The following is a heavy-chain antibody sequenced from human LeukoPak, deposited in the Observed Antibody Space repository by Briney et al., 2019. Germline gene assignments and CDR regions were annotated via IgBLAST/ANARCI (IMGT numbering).Heavy chain of an antibody. Sequence: ASVKVSCKASGYTFTSYAMNWVRQAPGQGLEWMGWINTNTGNPTYAQGFTGRFVFSLDTSVSTAYLQISSLKAEDTAVYYCARPSQYYYDSSGYWDAFDIWGQGTMVTVSS. V-gene: IGHV7-4-1*02. D-gene: IGHD3-22*01. CDR1: GYTFTSYA. CDR3: ARPSQYYYDSSGYWDAFDI. J-gene: IGHJ3*02. CDR2: INTNTGNP.